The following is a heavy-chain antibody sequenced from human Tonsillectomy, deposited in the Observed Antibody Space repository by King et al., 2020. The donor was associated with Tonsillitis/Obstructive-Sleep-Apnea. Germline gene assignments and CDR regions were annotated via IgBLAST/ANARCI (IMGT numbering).Heavy chain of an antibody. D-gene: IGHD1-1*01. CDR3: ARHLDAADY. V-gene: IGHV4-59*08. Sequence: QLQESGPGLVKPSETLSLTCPVSGGSISSYYWSWIRQPPGKGLEWSGYIYYSGRTNYNPSLKSRVTISVDTSKNQFSLKLSSVTAADTAVYYCARHLDAADYWGQGTLVTVSS. J-gene: IGHJ4*02. CDR2: IYYSGRT. CDR1: GGSISSYY.